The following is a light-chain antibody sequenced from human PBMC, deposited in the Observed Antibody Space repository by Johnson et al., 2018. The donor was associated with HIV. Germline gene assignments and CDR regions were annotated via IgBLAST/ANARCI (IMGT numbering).Light chain of an antibody. V-gene: IGLV1-51*01. J-gene: IGLJ1*01. Sequence: QPVLTQPPSVSAAPGQKVTISCSGSSSNIGNNYVSWYQQLPGTAPKLLIYDNNKRPSGIPDRFSGSKSGTSATLGITGLQTGDEADYYCGTWDSSLIAVCYVFGTGTKVTVL. CDR1: SSNIGNNY. CDR2: DNN. CDR3: GTWDSSLIAVCYV.